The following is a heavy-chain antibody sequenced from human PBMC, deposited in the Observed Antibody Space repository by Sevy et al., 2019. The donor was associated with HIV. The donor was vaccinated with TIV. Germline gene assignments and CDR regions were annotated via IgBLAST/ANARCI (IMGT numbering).Heavy chain of an antibody. CDR2: ISAYNGNT. Sequence: ASVKVSCKASGYTFTSYGISWVRQAPGQGLEWMGWISAYNGNTNYAQKLQGRVTMTTDTSTSTAYMELRSLRSDDTAVYYCARVSSPGVVITSAYYYYGMDVWGQGTTVTVSS. J-gene: IGHJ6*02. D-gene: IGHD3-3*01. CDR1: GYTFTSYG. CDR3: ARVSSPGVVITSAYYYYGMDV. V-gene: IGHV1-18*01.